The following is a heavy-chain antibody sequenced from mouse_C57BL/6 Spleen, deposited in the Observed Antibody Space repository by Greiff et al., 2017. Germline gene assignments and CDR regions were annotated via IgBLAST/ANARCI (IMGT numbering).Heavy chain of an antibody. CDR1: GYTFTSYW. CDR2: IHPNSGST. J-gene: IGHJ3*01. V-gene: IGHV1-64*01. Sequence: QVQLQQSGAELVKPGASVKLSCKASGYTFTSYWMHWVKQRPGQGLEWIGMIHPNSGSTNYNEKFKSKATLTVDKSSSTAYMQLSSLTSEDSAVYYCASPDGYPFAYWGQGTLVTVSA. CDR3: ASPDGYPFAY. D-gene: IGHD2-3*01.